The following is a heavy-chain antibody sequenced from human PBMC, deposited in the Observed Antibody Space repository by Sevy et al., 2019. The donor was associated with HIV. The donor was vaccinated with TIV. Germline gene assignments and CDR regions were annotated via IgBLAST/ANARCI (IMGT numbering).Heavy chain of an antibody. D-gene: IGHD6-19*01. CDR3: AKVWGFNKWLFDY. Sequence: GGSLRLSCAASGFTFSSYAMSWVRQAPGKGLEWVSAISGSGGSTYYADSVKGRFTISRDNSKNTLYLEMNSLRAEDTAVYYCAKVWGFNKWLFDYWGQGTLVTVSS. CDR2: ISGSGGST. CDR1: GFTFSSYA. V-gene: IGHV3-23*01. J-gene: IGHJ4*02.